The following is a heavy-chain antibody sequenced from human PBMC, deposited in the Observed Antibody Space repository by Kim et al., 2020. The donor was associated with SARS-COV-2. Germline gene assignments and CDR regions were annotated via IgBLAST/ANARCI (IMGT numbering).Heavy chain of an antibody. CDR3: ARERVAAAGRVFDY. CDR2: TYYRSKCSN. CDR1: GDRVSSNSAV. V-gene: IGHV6-1*01. Sequence: SQTLSLTCAISGDRVSSNSAVWTWIRQSPSRGLEWLGRTYYRSKCSNDSAVSVKSRITINPDTSKNQFSLQLNSVTPEDTAVYYCARERVAAAGRVFDYWGQGTLVTVSS. J-gene: IGHJ4*02. D-gene: IGHD6-13*01.